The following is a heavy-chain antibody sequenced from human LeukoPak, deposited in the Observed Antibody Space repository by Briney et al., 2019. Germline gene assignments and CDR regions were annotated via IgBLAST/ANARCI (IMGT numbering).Heavy chain of an antibody. J-gene: IGHJ3*01. Sequence: GGSLRLSCATSGFTFDYYGMNWVRHAPGKGLDWVSNINWNGNNIYYADSVKGRFTISRDNAKNSLYLQMNSLRAEDTAVYYCARIRKQYYYNNSHHRDASDVWGQGTMVIVSS. CDR1: GFTFDYYG. CDR2: INWNGNNI. D-gene: IGHD3-10*01. CDR3: ARIRKQYYYNNSHHRDASDV. V-gene: IGHV3-20*04.